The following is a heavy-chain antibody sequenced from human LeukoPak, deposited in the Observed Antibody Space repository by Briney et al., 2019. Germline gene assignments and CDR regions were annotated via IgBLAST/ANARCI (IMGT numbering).Heavy chain of an antibody. V-gene: IGHV5-51*01. CDR2: IYPGDSDT. J-gene: IGHJ6*02. D-gene: IGHD2-2*01. CDR1: GYSFTSYW. CDR3: ARRDGYCSSTSCYADYYYGMDV. Sequence: GESLKISCKCSGYSFTSYWIGWVRQMPGKGLEWMGIIYPGDSDTTYSPSFQGQVTISADKSISTAYLQWSSLKASDTAMYYCARRDGYCSSTSCYADYYYGMDVWGQGTMVTVSS.